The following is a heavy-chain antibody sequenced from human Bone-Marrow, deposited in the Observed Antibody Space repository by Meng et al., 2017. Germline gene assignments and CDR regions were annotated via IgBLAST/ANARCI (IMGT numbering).Heavy chain of an antibody. D-gene: IGHD3-10*01. J-gene: IGHJ4*02. Sequence: GESLKISCVASGFTFSSYAMSWVRQAPGKGLEWVSAISGSGGSTYYADSVKGRFTISRDNSKNTLYLQMDSLRAEDTAVYYCARGVYGSGYYFDYWGQGTLVTVSS. CDR3: ARGVYGSGYYFDY. V-gene: IGHV3-23*01. CDR1: GFTFSSYA. CDR2: ISGSGGST.